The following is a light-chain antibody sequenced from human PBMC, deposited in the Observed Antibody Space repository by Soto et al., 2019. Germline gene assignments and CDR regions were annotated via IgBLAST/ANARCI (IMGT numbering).Light chain of an antibody. CDR2: GAS. CDR3: QQYDNWPPVT. CDR1: QSVSSN. J-gene: IGKJ5*01. V-gene: IGKV3-15*01. Sequence: EVVMTQSTATLSVSPGEGATLSCRASQSVSSNLAWYQQKPGQAPRLLIYGASTRATGVPARFSGSGSGTDFTLTISSLQSEDFAIYYCQQYDNWPPVTFGQGTRLEIK.